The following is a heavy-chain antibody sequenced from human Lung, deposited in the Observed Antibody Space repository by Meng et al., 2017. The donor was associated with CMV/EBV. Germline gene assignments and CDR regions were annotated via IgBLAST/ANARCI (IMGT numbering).Heavy chain of an antibody. CDR1: GYTFTSYG. CDR2: ISAYNGNT. J-gene: IGHJ6*02. Sequence: ASVKVSCKASGYTFTSYGISWVRQAPGQGLEWMGWISAYNGNTNYAQKLQGRVTMTTDTSTSTAYMELRSLRSDDTAVYYCARNPLYCSSTSCYIPGNYYYYYGMDVWGQGTTVTFSS. V-gene: IGHV1-18*01. D-gene: IGHD2-2*02. CDR3: ARNPLYCSSTSCYIPGNYYYYYGMDV.